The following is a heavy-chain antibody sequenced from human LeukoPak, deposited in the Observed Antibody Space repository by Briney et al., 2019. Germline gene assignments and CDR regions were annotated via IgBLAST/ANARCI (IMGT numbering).Heavy chain of an antibody. CDR3: ARDAVPRYCTDGVCYREKYYYYYMDV. CDR1: GFTFSSYA. V-gene: IGHV3-64*01. J-gene: IGHJ6*03. CDR2: ISSNGGSA. D-gene: IGHD2-8*01. Sequence: GGSLRLSCAASGFTFSSYAMHWVRQAPGKGLEYVSAISSNGGSAYYANSVKGRFTISRDNSKNTLYLQMGSLRAEDMAVYYCARDAVPRYCTDGVCYREKYYYYYMDVWGKGTTVTVSS.